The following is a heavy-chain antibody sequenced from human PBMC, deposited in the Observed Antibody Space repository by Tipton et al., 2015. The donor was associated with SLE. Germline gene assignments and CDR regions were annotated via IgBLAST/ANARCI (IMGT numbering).Heavy chain of an antibody. CDR3: ARGRGITFGGVIVVYYFDY. D-gene: IGHD3-16*02. Sequence: TLSLTCTVSGGSISSGSYYWSWIRQPAGKGLEWIGRIYTSGSTNYNPSLKSRVTISVDTSKNQFSLKLSSVTAADTAVYYCARGRGITFGGVIVVYYFDYWGQGTLVTVSS. V-gene: IGHV4-61*02. CDR1: GGSISSGSYY. CDR2: IYTSGST. J-gene: IGHJ4*02.